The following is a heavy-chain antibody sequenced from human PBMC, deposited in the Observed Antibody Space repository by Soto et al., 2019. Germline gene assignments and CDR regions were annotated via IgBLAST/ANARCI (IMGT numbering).Heavy chain of an antibody. D-gene: IGHD2-2*01. CDR2: ISWDGGST. V-gene: IGHV3-43*01. Sequence: PGGSLRLSCAASGFTFDDYTMHWVRQAPGKGLEWVSLISWDGGSTYYADSVKGRFTISRDNSKNSLYLQMNSLRTEDTALYYCAKDINRAFVVVPADFYYYYGMDVWGQGTTVTVSS. J-gene: IGHJ6*02. CDR3: AKDINRAFVVVPADFYYYYGMDV. CDR1: GFTFDDYT.